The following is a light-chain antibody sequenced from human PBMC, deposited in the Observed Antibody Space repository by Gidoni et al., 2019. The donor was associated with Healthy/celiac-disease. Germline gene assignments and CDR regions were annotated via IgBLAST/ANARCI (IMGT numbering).Light chain of an antibody. CDR3: QAWDSRV. CDR1: KLGDKY. V-gene: IGLV3-1*01. Sequence: SSELTQPPSVSVSPVQTASITCSGDKLGDKYACWYQQKPGQSPVLVIYQDSKRPSGIPERFSGSNSGNTATLTISGTQAMDEADYYCQAWDSRVFGGGTKLTVL. CDR2: QDS. J-gene: IGLJ3*02.